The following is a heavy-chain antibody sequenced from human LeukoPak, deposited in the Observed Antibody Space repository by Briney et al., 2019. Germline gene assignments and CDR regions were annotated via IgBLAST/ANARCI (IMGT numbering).Heavy chain of an antibody. CDR2: ISGGGDIT. D-gene: IGHD3-10*01. Sequence: PGGSLRLSCAASGFNFANHAMSWVRQTPGKGLEWVSAISGGGDITYYADSVTGRFTISRDNSKDTLFLQMHSLRPGDTAVYYCAKGGMRSGPYYYYGLDVWGQGTPVTVSS. J-gene: IGHJ6*02. CDR3: AKGGMRSGPYYYYGLDV. CDR1: GFNFANHA. V-gene: IGHV3-23*01.